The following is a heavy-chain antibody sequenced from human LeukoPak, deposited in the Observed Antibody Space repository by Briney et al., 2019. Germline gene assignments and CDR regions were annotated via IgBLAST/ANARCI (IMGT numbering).Heavy chain of an antibody. CDR3: ARVPDSMLAFDY. D-gene: IGHD2-8*01. CDR2: ISSSGSTI. Sequence: GGSLRLSCAASGFTFSSYEMNWVRQAPGKGLEWVSYISSSGSTIYYADSVKGRFTISRDNAKNSLYLQMNSLRAEDTAVYYCARVPDSMLAFDYWGQGTLVTVSS. CDR1: GFTFSSYE. J-gene: IGHJ4*02. V-gene: IGHV3-48*03.